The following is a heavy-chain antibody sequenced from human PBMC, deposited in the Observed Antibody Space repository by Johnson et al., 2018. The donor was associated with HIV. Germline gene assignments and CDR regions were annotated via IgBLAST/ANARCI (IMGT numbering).Heavy chain of an antibody. Sequence: QVQLVESGGGVVQPGTSLRLSCAASGFTFSSYGMHWVRQAPGKGLEWVAFIRYDGSNKYYADSVKGRFTIYRDNSKNTLYLQMNTLRADDTAVYYCARVAADSSGYYRDAFDMWGQGTLVTVSS. J-gene: IGHJ3*02. CDR1: GFTFSSYG. CDR3: ARVAADSSGYYRDAFDM. D-gene: IGHD3-22*01. CDR2: IRYDGSNK. V-gene: IGHV3-33*01.